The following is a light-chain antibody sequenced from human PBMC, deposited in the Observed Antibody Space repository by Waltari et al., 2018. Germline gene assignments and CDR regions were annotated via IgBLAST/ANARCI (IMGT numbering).Light chain of an antibody. CDR3: CSYTGSSWI. CDR1: SRDWGYYKL. J-gene: IGLJ2*01. CDR2: EVN. V-gene: IGLV2-23*02. Sequence: QSALTQPASVSGSPGQSTTISCPGTSRDWGYYKLFSWYQQHPGKAPNLIIYEVNKWPSGLSNRFSGSKSGNTATLTISGLQTEDEADYYCCSYTGSSWIFGGGTKLTVL.